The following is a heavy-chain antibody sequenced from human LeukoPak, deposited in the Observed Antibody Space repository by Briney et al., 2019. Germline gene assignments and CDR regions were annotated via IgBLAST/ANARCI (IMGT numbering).Heavy chain of an antibody. CDR2: ISSSSSYI. D-gene: IGHD3-22*01. CDR1: GFTFSSYS. V-gene: IGHV3-21*01. J-gene: IGHJ4*02. Sequence: GGSLRLSRAASGFTFSSYSMNWVRQAPGKGLEWVSSISSSSSYIYYADSVKGRFTISRDNAKNSLYLQMNSLRAEDTAVYYCARGRVDFYYDSSGYSLPFDYWGQGTLVTVSS. CDR3: ARGRVDFYYDSSGYSLPFDY.